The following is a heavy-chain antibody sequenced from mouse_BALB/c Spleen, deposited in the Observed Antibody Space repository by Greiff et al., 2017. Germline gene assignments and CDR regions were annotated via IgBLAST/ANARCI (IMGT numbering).Heavy chain of an antibody. CDR2: IDPFNGGT. CDR1: GYSFTSYY. J-gene: IGHJ3*01. Sequence: EVQLQQSGPELMKPGASVKISCKASGYSFTSYYMHWVKQSHGKSLEWIGYIDPFNGGTSYNQKFKGKATLTVDKSSSTAYMHLSSLTSEDSAVYYCARSGGNYGFAYWGQGTLVTVSA. CDR3: ARSGGNYGFAY. V-gene: IGHV1S135*01. D-gene: IGHD2-1*01.